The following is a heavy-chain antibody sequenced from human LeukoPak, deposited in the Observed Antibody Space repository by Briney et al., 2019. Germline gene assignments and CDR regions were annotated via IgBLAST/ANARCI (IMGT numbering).Heavy chain of an antibody. J-gene: IGHJ4*02. CDR3: ARSVPKHSYGFDH. CDR2: INPNSGGT. CDR1: GYTFTGYY. D-gene: IGHD5-18*01. Sequence: ASVKVSCKASGYTFTGYYMHWVRQAPGQGLEWMGWINPNSGGTNYAQKFQGRVTMTRDTSISTAYMELSRLRSDETAVYYCARSVPKHSYGFDHWGQGTLVTVSS. V-gene: IGHV1-2*02.